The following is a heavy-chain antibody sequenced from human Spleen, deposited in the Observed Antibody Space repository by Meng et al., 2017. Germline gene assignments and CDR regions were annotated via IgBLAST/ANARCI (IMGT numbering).Heavy chain of an antibody. V-gene: IGHV4-31*03. Sequence: LRLSCTVSGGSMTSGGYYWSWIRQHPGKGLEWIGYIYYSGNTYYNPSLKSRVTISVDTSKNQFSLKVSSVTAADTAVYYCARESGSYRVDYWGQGTLVTVSS. CDR1: GGSMTSGGYY. CDR3: ARESGSYRVDY. D-gene: IGHD1-26*01. CDR2: IYYSGNT. J-gene: IGHJ4*02.